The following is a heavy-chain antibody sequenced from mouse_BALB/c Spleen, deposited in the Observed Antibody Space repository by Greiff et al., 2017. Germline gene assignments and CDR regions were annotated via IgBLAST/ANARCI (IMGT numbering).Heavy chain of an antibody. CDR2: ISDGGSYT. Sequence: EVQRVESGGGLVKPGGSLKLSCAASGFTFSDYYMYWVRQTPEKRLEWVATISDGGSYTYYPDSMKGRITISRDNAKNNLYLQLSSLKSEDTAMYYCARGATSDVFDYWGQGTTLTVSS. CDR3: ARGATSDVFDY. J-gene: IGHJ2*01. V-gene: IGHV5-4*02. CDR1: GFTFSDYY.